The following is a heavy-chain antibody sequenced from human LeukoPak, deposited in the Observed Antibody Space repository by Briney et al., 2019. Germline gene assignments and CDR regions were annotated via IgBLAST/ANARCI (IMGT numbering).Heavy chain of an antibody. V-gene: IGHV4-59*01. CDR2: IYYSGST. CDR3: ARADARITIFVVVIKEINWFDP. D-gene: IGHD3-3*01. Sequence: PSETLSLTCTVSGGSISSYYWSWIRQPPGKGLEWIGYIYYSGSTNYNPSLKSRVTISVDTSKNQFSLKLSSVTAADTAVYYCARADARITIFVVVIKEINWFDPWGQGTLVTVSS. CDR1: GGSISSYY. J-gene: IGHJ5*02.